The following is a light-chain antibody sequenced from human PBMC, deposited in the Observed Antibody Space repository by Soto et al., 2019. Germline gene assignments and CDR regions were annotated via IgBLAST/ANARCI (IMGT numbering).Light chain of an antibody. J-gene: IGKJ1*01. CDR2: KAT. CDR1: QRIDTW. V-gene: IGKV1-5*03. Sequence: DIQMTQSPSVLSASVGDRVTITCRASQRIDTWLAWYQQKPGTAPNLLIYKATTLQSGVPPTFSGSGSGTEFTLAISSLEPDDFATYYCQQYETFSPWTFGQGTKVDIK. CDR3: QQYETFSPWT.